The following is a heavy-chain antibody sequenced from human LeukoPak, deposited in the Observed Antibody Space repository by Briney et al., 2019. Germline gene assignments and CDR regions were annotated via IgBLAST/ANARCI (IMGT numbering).Heavy chain of an antibody. CDR3: AGVCRFVETASDY. CDR2: IDPSDTNT. J-gene: IGHJ4*02. D-gene: IGHD3-16*01. V-gene: IGHV5-10-1*01. CDR1: GNRFTYYL. Sequence: GEALKTSWNASGNRFTYYLITLGRPMPGEGLELVGSIDPSDTNTTYGPSLQGQFTISTDNSNTTAYLQWSSLKASDTAVYYCAGVCRFVETASDYWGQGTLVTVSS.